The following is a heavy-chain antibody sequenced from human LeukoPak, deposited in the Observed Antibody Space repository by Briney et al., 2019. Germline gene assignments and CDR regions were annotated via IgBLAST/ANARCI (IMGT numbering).Heavy chain of an antibody. Sequence: SETLSLTCTVSGGSISSSSYYWGWIRQPPGKGLEWIGSIYYSGSTYYNPSLKSRVTISVDTSKNQFSLKLSSVTAADTAVYYCARQDYSSSWKRFDYWGQGTLVTVSS. D-gene: IGHD6-13*01. J-gene: IGHJ4*02. CDR1: GGSISSSSYY. CDR3: ARQDYSSSWKRFDY. V-gene: IGHV4-39*01. CDR2: IYYSGST.